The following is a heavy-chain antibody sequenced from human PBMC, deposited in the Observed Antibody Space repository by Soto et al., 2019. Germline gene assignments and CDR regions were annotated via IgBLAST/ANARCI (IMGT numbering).Heavy chain of an antibody. V-gene: IGHV1-69*01. CDR3: ATGVIWIGYFTVDS. D-gene: IGHD3-3*01. Sequence: QVQLVQSGAEVKKPGSSVKVSCKASGGSFGKSAINWERQTPGQGLEWLGGFIPVYRTLNYAQKFQGRVTITADESTGTAYMTLSSLASDDTAVYYCATGVIWIGYFTVDSWGQGTRVTVSS. CDR1: GGSFGKSA. CDR2: FIPVYRTL. J-gene: IGHJ4*02.